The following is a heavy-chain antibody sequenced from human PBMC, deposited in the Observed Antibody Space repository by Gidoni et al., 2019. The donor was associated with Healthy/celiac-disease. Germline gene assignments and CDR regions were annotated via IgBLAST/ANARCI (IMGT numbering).Heavy chain of an antibody. V-gene: IGHV1-69*01. CDR2: IIPIFGTA. CDR3: ARDLAQWLLPRVGRYYYGMDV. D-gene: IGHD3-22*01. J-gene: IGHJ6*02. CDR1: GGTFSSYA. Sequence: QVQLVQAGAEVKKPGSSVKVSCKASGGTFSSYALSWVRQAPGQGLEWMGGIIPIFGTANYAQKFQGRVTITADESTSTAYMELSSLRSEDTAVYYCARDLAQWLLPRVGRYYYGMDVWGQGTTVTVSS.